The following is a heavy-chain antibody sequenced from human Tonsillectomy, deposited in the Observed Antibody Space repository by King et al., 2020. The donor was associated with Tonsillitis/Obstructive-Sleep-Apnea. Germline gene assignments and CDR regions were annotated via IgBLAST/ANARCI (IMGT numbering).Heavy chain of an antibody. CDR2: IDPSDSYT. V-gene: IGHV5-10-1*01. J-gene: IGHJ4*02. Sequence: QLVQSGAEVKKPGESLRISCKGSGYSFTSYWISWVRQMPGKGLEWMGRIDPSDSYTNYSPSFQGHVTISADKSISTAYLQWSSLKASEPAMYYWARQDRYYDFWSGYYEDYWGQGTLVTVSS. D-gene: IGHD3-3*01. CDR1: GYSFTSYW. CDR3: ARQDRYYDFWSGYYEDY.